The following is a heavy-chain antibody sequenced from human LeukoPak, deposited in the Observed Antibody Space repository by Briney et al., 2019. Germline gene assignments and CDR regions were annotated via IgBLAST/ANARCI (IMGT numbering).Heavy chain of an antibody. V-gene: IGHV3-23*01. J-gene: IGHJ4*02. CDR2: ISGSGGST. D-gene: IGHD3-22*01. Sequence: GGSLRLSCAASGFTFSSYAMSWVRQAPGKGLEWVSAISGSGGSTYYADSVKGRFTISRDNSKNTLYPQMNSLRAEDTAVYYCAKDPNYYDSSGTPNYFDYWGQGTLVTVSS. CDR3: AKDPNYYDSSGTPNYFDY. CDR1: GFTFSSYA.